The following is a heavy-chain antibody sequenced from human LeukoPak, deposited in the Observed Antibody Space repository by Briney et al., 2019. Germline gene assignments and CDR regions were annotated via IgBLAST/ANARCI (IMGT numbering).Heavy chain of an antibody. J-gene: IGHJ4*02. Sequence: GASLRLSCAASGFTFSNYAMSWVRQAPGKGLEWVSAILGSGGSTYYVDSVKGRFTVSRDNSKSTLYLQMNSLRAEDTALYYCAKWGDYDVLTGYYVPDYWGQGTLVTASS. CDR2: ILGSGGST. CDR1: GFTFSNYA. D-gene: IGHD3-9*01. V-gene: IGHV3-23*01. CDR3: AKWGDYDVLTGYYVPDY.